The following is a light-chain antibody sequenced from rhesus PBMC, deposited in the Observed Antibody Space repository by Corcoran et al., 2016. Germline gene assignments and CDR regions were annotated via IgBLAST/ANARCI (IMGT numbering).Light chain of an antibody. J-gene: IGLJ1*01. CDR2: EVS. V-gene: IGLV2-13*02. CDR3: SCYASTSAYI. CDR1: SSDIGGYNR. Sequence: QAALSQSASVSGSPGQAVTISCTGTSSDIGGYNRVYWYQQLPGKAPKLMIYEVSKRPSGVSDRFSDSKSGNTASLTISGLQAEDEAHYYCSCYASTSAYIFGAGTRLTVL.